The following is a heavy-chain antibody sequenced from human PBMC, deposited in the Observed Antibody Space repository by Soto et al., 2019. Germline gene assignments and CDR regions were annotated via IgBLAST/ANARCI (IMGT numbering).Heavy chain of an antibody. J-gene: IGHJ4*02. V-gene: IGHV4-31*03. CDR1: GGSISSGGYY. Sequence: TLSLTCIVSGGSISSGGYYWSWIRQHPGKGLEWIGYIYYSGSTYYNPSIKSRVTISVDTSKNQFSLKLSSVTAADTAVYYCSRVSYYDSSGYPVRYYFDYWGQGTLVTVSS. CDR2: IYYSGST. CDR3: SRVSYYDSSGYPVRYYFDY. D-gene: IGHD3-22*01.